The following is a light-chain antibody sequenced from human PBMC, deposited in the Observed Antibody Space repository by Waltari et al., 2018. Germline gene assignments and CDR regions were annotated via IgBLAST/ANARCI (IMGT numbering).Light chain of an antibody. Sequence: DFQMTQSPSSLSASIGDTVTITCRASQGIGNDLAWYQQKPGKSPNLLIYAASTLQSGVPSRFSGSGFGTDFSLTISSLQPEDVATYYCQKYNSAPWTFGQGTKEEMK. V-gene: IGKV1-27*01. J-gene: IGKJ1*01. CDR1: QGIGND. CDR3: QKYNSAPWT. CDR2: AAS.